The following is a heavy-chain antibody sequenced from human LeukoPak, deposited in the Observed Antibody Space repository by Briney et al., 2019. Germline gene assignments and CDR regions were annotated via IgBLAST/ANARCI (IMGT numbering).Heavy chain of an antibody. Sequence: ASVKVSCKASGYTFTGYYMHWVRQAPGRGLEWMGWINPNSGGTNYAQKFQGRVTMTRDTSISTAYMELSRLRSDDTAVYYCARDQLETYYDFWSGYPHYWGQGTLVTVSS. CDR2: INPNSGGT. CDR1: GYTFTGYY. V-gene: IGHV1-2*02. CDR3: ARDQLETYYDFWSGYPHY. J-gene: IGHJ4*02. D-gene: IGHD3-3*01.